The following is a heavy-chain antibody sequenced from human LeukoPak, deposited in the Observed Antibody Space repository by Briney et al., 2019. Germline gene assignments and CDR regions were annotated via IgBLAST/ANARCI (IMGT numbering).Heavy chain of an antibody. CDR3: ARQLVVGRTYFDY. D-gene: IGHD3-22*01. V-gene: IGHV3-49*04. Sequence: GGSLRLSCTASGFTFGDYAVDWVRQAPGQGLEWVGFIRNNPYGGTTEYAAPVKGRFTMSRDDSKSIAYLQMNSLKTDDTAVYFCARQLVVGRTYFDYWGLGTLVMVSP. CDR2: IRNNPYGGTT. CDR1: GFTFGDYA. J-gene: IGHJ4*02.